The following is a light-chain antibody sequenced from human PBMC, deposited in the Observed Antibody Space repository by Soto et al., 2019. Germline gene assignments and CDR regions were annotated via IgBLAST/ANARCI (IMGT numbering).Light chain of an antibody. CDR2: KAS. CDR1: QSISSW. Sequence: DIQMTQSPSTLSASVGDRVTITCRASQSISSWLAWYQHKPGKAPKLLIYKASSLESGVPSRFSGSESGTEFTLTVSSLQPDDFATYYCHQYNSYPKTFGQGTKVEIK. CDR3: HQYNSYPKT. J-gene: IGKJ1*01. V-gene: IGKV1-5*03.